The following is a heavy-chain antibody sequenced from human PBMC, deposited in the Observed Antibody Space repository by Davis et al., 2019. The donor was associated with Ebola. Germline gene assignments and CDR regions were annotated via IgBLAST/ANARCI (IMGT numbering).Heavy chain of an antibody. Sequence: GESLKISCAASGFTFSSYWMSWVRQAPGKGLEWVANIKQDGSEKYYVDSVKGRFTISRDNAKNSLYLQMNSLRAEDTAVYYCARERAQYTAMVYYYYGMDVWGQGTTVTVSS. CDR2: IKQDGSEK. CDR3: ARERAQYTAMVYYYYGMDV. CDR1: GFTFSSYW. J-gene: IGHJ6*02. V-gene: IGHV3-7*03. D-gene: IGHD5-18*01.